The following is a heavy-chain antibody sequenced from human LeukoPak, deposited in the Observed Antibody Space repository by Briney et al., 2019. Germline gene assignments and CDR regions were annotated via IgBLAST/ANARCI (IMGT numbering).Heavy chain of an antibody. Sequence: PSETLSLTCSVSGGSISSNYWGWIRQPPGKGPEWIGYINYSGSTNYNPSLKSRVTISVDTSKNQFSLKVTSVTAADTGVYYCARGSDSSTLNWFDPWGQGTLVTVSS. J-gene: IGHJ5*02. CDR3: ARGSDSSTLNWFDP. CDR2: INYSGST. D-gene: IGHD6-13*01. V-gene: IGHV4-59*01. CDR1: GGSISSNY.